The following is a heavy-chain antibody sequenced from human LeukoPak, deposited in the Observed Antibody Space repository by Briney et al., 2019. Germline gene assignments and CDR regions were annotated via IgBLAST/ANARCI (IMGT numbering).Heavy chain of an antibody. J-gene: IGHJ4*02. CDR3: AKDIGAPYSSGFDY. Sequence: GASVKVSCKASGYTFTSYDINWVRQATGQGLEWMGWMNPNSGNTGYAQKFQGRVTMTRNTSISTAYMELSSLRAEDMALYYCAKDIGAPYSSGFDYWGQGTLVTVSS. D-gene: IGHD6-19*01. V-gene: IGHV1-8*01. CDR2: MNPNSGNT. CDR1: GYTFTSYD.